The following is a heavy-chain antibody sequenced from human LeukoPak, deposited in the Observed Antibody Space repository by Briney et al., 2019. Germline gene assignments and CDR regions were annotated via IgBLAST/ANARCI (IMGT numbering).Heavy chain of an antibody. D-gene: IGHD6-13*01. V-gene: IGHV7-4-1*02. J-gene: IGHJ4*02. CDR1: GYTFTSYA. CDR3: ARRAPWQQLVPYYFDY. CDR2: INTNTGNP. Sequence: ASVKVSCKASGYTFTSYAMNWVRQAPGQGLEWMGWINTNTGNPTYAQGFTGRFVFSLDTSVSTAYLQISSLKAEDTAVYYCARRAPWQQLVPYYFDYWGQGTLVTVSS.